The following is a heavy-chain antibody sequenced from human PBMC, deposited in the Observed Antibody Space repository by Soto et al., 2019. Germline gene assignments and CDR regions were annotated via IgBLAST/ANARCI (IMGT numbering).Heavy chain of an antibody. V-gene: IGHV1-58*01. CDR1: GFTFTSSA. CDR2: IVVGSGNT. CDR3: AAEGLSFGEDPGNLDY. Sequence: ASVKVSCKASGFTFTSSAVQWVRQARGQRLEWIGWIVVGSGNTNYAQKFQERVTITRDMSTSTAYMELSSLRSEDTAVYYCAAEGLSFGEDPGNLDYWGQGTLVTVSS. J-gene: IGHJ4*02. D-gene: IGHD3-10*01.